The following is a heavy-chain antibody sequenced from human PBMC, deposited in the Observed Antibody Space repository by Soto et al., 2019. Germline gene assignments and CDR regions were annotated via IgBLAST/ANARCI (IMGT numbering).Heavy chain of an antibody. D-gene: IGHD3-9*01. CDR2: ISYDGSNK. J-gene: IGHJ6*02. CDR3: ARWSVFYRTGYSKGGMDF. CDR1: GFTFSSYA. V-gene: IGHV3-30-3*01. Sequence: GGSLRLSCAASGFTFSSYAMHWVRQAPGKGLEWVAVISYDGSNKYYADSVKGRFTISRDNSKNTLYLQMNSLRAEDTAVYYCARWSVFYRTGYSKGGMDFWGQGTMVTVSS.